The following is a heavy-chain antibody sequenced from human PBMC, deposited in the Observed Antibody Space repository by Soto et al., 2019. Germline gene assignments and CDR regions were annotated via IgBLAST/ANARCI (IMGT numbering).Heavy chain of an antibody. V-gene: IGHV4-34*01. J-gene: IGHJ6*02. CDR3: ARAREWLLVRFYGMDV. Sequence: PSETLSLTCAVYGGSFSGYYWSWIRQPPGKGLEWIEEINHSGSTNYNPSLKSRVTISVDTSKNQFSLKLSSVTAADTAVYYCARAREWLLVRFYGMDVWGQGTTVTVSS. D-gene: IGHD5-12*01. CDR1: GGSFSGYY. CDR2: INHSGST.